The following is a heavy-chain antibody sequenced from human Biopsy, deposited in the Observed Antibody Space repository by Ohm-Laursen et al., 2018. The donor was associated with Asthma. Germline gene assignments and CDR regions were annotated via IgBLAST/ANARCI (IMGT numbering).Heavy chain of an antibody. D-gene: IGHD1-7*01. V-gene: IGHV1-2*06. J-gene: IGHJ4*02. Sequence: ASVKVSCNASGYSFTDYHLHWVRQAPGQGLEWMGRITPESGGTTYAQKFQGRVTMTRDRSISTVYMELSSLRSEDTAVYYCARRGITGTTLDYWGQGTLVTVSS. CDR1: GYSFTDYH. CDR3: ARRGITGTTLDY. CDR2: ITPESGGT.